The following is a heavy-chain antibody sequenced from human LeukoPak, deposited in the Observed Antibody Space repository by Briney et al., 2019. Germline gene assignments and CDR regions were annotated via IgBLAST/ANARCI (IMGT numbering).Heavy chain of an antibody. Sequence: GASVKVSCTASGYTFSSYGISWVRQAPGQGLEWMGWISAYNGKTKYAQKLQGRVTMTTETSTSTAYMELRSLRSDDTAVYYCARARQQLVWSNWFDPWGQGTLVTVSS. J-gene: IGHJ5*02. V-gene: IGHV1-18*01. CDR2: ISAYNGKT. CDR1: GYTFSSYG. CDR3: ARARQQLVWSNWFDP. D-gene: IGHD6-13*01.